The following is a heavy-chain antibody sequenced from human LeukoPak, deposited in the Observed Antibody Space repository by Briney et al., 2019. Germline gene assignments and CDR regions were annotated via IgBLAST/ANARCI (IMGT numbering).Heavy chain of an antibody. V-gene: IGHV3-49*04. D-gene: IGHD2-21*02. CDR2: IRSKAYGGTT. CDR3: TRTGAALGVVVTAIWTHDAFDI. CDR1: GFTFSSYG. Sequence: SGGSLRLSCAASGFTFSSYGMSWVRQAPGKGLEWVRFIRSKAYGGTTEYAASVKGRFTISRDDSKSIAYLQMNSLKTEDTAVYYCTRTGAALGVVVTAIWTHDAFDIWGQGTMVTVSS. J-gene: IGHJ3*02.